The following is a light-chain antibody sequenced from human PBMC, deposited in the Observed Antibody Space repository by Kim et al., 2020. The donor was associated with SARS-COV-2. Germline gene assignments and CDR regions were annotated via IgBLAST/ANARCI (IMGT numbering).Light chain of an antibody. Sequence: DIVMTQSPDSLAASFGERATISSKSSQSVLYNSNNKNYLAWDQQKPGQPPKLLIYWASTRESGVPDRFSGSGSGTDFTLTISSLQAEDVAVYYCQKYYRTPWTFCPGTKVGIK. V-gene: IGKV4-1*01. CDR3: QKYYRTPWT. J-gene: IGKJ1*01. CDR2: WAS. CDR1: QSVLYNSNNKNY.